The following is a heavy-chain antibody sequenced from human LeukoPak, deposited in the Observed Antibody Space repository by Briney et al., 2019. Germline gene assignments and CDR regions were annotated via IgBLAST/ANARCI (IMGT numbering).Heavy chain of an antibody. CDR1: GFTFSSYW. J-gene: IGHJ4*02. Sequence: GGSLRLSCEASGFTFSSYWMSWVRQAPGKGPEWVANIKQDGSEEYYVDSVKGRFTISRDNAKNSLYLQMNSLRAEDTAVYYCARDKVVGPTTFGYWGQGTLVTVSS. V-gene: IGHV3-7*01. CDR2: IKQDGSEE. D-gene: IGHD1-26*01. CDR3: ARDKVVGPTTFGY.